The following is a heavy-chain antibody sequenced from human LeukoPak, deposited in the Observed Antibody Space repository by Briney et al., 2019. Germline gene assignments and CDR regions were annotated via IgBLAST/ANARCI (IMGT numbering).Heavy chain of an antibody. D-gene: IGHD2-21*02. V-gene: IGHV1-18*01. CDR1: GYTFTSYG. J-gene: IGHJ4*02. Sequence: ASVKLSCNASGYTFTSYGISWVRQAPGQGLEWMGWISAYNGNRNYAQKLLGRVTMTTDTSTSTAYMELRSLRSDDTAVYYCARGPVVVTAAHNDYWGQGTLVTVSS. CDR3: ARGPVVVTAAHNDY. CDR2: ISAYNGNR.